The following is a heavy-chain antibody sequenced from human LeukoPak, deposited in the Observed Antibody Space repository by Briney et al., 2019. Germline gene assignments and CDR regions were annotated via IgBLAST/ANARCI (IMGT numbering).Heavy chain of an antibody. CDR2: IGIESGNT. Sequence: GGSLRLSCTASGFPFIDYSMNWVRQAPGKGLEWISYIGIESGNTNYADSVKGRFTISADNAKKSLYLQMNSLRVEDTAVYCCARDHNYAFDNWGQGTLVSVSS. D-gene: IGHD1-1*01. J-gene: IGHJ4*02. CDR3: ARDHNYAFDN. CDR1: GFPFIDYS. V-gene: IGHV3-48*04.